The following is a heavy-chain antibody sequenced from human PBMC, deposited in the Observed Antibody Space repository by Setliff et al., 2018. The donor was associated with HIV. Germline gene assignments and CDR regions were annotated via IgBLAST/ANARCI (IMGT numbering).Heavy chain of an antibody. CDR1: GFTFSFHA. CDR3: ASRGYNYGRRPVYFDP. V-gene: IGHV3-48*04. Sequence: GGSLRLSCAASGFTFSFHAMTWVRQAPGKGLEWVSHISSTGNVMDYADFVKGRFTISRDNARKSLYLEMHSLRAEDTAVYYCASRGYNYGRRPVYFDPWGQGTLVTVSS. CDR2: ISSTGNVM. J-gene: IGHJ4*02. D-gene: IGHD5-18*01.